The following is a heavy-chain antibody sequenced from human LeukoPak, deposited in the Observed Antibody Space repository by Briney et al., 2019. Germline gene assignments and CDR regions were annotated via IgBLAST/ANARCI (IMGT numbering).Heavy chain of an antibody. CDR2: MNPNSGNT. CDR1: GYTFTSYD. V-gene: IGHV1-8*01. J-gene: IGHJ3*02. Sequence: ASVKVSCKASGYTFTSYDINWVRQATGQGLEWMGWMNPNSGNTGYAQKFQGRVIMTRNTSISTAYVELSSLRSEDTAVYYCARGGAANDAFDIWGQGTMVTVSS. CDR3: ARGGAANDAFDI. D-gene: IGHD1-26*01.